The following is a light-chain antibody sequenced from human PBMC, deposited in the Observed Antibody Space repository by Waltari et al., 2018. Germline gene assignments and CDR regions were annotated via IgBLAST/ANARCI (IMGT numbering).Light chain of an antibody. CDR2: SNT. Sequence: QSVLTQPPSASGTPGQRVTISCSGSSSNVGSNTVNWYQQLSGMAPKLLIYSNTQRPSGVPDRFSCSKSGTSASLAISGLQSEDEADYYCAAWDDSLNGVVVGGGTKLTVL. CDR3: AAWDDSLNGVV. J-gene: IGLJ2*01. V-gene: IGLV1-44*01. CDR1: SSNVGSNT.